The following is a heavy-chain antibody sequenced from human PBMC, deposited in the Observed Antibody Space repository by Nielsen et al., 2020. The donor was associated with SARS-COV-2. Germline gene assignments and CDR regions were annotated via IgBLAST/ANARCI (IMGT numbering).Heavy chain of an antibody. CDR1: GFTFSSYS. J-gene: IGHJ6*03. V-gene: IGHV3-48*01. Sequence: GESLKISCAASGFTFSSYSMNWVRQAPGEGLEWVSYISSSSSTIYYADSVKGRFAISRDNAKNSLYLQMNSLRAEDTAVYYCARSSAGDYYYYYYMDVWGKGTTVTVSS. D-gene: IGHD6-13*01. CDR2: ISSSSSTI. CDR3: ARSSAGDYYYYYYMDV.